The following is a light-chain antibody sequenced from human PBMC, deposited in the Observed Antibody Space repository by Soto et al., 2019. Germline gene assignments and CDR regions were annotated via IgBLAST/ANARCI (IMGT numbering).Light chain of an antibody. V-gene: IGKV1-39*01. J-gene: IGKJ3*01. CDR1: QSISSY. CDR3: QQSYSFPFT. CDR2: AAS. Sequence: DIQMTQSPSSLSASVGDRVTITCRASQSISSYLNWYQQKPGKAPKLLIYAASSLQSGVPSRFSGSGSGTDFTLTISSLQPEDFPTYYCQQSYSFPFTFGPGTKVDVK.